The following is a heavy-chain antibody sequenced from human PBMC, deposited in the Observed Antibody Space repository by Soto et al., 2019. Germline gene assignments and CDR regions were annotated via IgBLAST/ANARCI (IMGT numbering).Heavy chain of an antibody. CDR1: GSSINSSGYY. CDR3: ARLPSRHLVDY. Sequence: ASETLSLNCTVSGSSINSSGYYWGWIRQPPGKGLEWIGSMFYGVSTYYNPSLKSRVTVSVDTSKNQFSLNLRSVTAADTAVYYCARLPSRHLVDYWGQGTLVTVSS. J-gene: IGHJ4*02. D-gene: IGHD3-3*02. CDR2: MFYGVST. V-gene: IGHV4-39*01.